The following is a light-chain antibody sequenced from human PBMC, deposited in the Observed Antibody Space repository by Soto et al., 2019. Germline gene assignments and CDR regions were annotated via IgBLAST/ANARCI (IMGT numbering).Light chain of an antibody. J-gene: IGLJ1*01. V-gene: IGLV2-14*01. CDR3: NSYATGNTRV. Sequence: SALTQPASVSGSPGQSITISCTGSSSDIGDYDYVSWYQQHPGKAPKVLISEVSNRPSGVSNRFSGSKSGNTASLTISGLQAEDEADYSCNSYATGNTRVFGTGTKVTVL. CDR1: SSDIGDYDY. CDR2: EVS.